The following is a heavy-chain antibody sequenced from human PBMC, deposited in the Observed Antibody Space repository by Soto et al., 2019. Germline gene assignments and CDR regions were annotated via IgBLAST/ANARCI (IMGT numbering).Heavy chain of an antibody. J-gene: IGHJ5*02. CDR3: ARSVFP. V-gene: IGHV4-30-2*01. Sequence: PSETLSLTCAVSGGSINSGGYSWSWIRQPPGKGLEWIGYIYHSGSTNYNPSLKSRVTISVDTSKNQFSLKLTSVTAADTAVYYCARSVFPWGQGTLVTVSS. CDR2: IYHSGST. CDR1: GGSINSGGYS.